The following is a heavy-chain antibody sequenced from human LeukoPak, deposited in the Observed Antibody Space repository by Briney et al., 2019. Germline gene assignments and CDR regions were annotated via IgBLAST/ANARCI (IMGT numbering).Heavy chain of an antibody. D-gene: IGHD6-19*01. CDR2: ITARDGRT. V-gene: IGHV3-23*01. Sequence: GGSLRLSCAASGFSFNNYGMNWVRQAPGKGLEWVSAITARDGRTYYADSVKGRFTISKDNSKNTIYLEMNSLRAEDSAVYFCAKTGPGSGWTRYYFDYWDQEALVTVSS. CDR3: AKTGPGSGWTRYYFDY. J-gene: IGHJ4*02. CDR1: GFSFNNYG.